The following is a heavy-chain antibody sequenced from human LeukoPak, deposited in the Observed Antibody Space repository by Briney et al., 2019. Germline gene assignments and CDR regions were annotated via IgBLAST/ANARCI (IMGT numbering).Heavy chain of an antibody. J-gene: IGHJ6*03. D-gene: IGHD2-15*01. CDR2: IIPIIGTS. V-gene: IGHV1-69*11. CDR3: VTDRCEGSCYSYFHYHLDV. CDR1: GGTFSSYA. Sequence: SVKVSCKASGGTFSSYAISWVRQAPGQGLEWMGRIIPIIGTSNYAQKFQGRVTITADESTTTAYMEVSSLRPEDTAVYFCVTDRCEGSCYSYFHYHLDVWGKGTTVTVSS.